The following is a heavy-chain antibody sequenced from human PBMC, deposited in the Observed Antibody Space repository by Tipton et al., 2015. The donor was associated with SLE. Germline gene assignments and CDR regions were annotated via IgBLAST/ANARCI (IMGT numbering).Heavy chain of an antibody. J-gene: IGHJ3*02. V-gene: IGHV4-39*07. CDR3: ARGALGLHDAFDI. CDR2: VYYTGNT. CDR1: GDSISSSSYY. D-gene: IGHD3-16*01. Sequence: TLSLTCIVSGDSISSSSYYWGWIRQPPGKGLEWVGTVYYTGNTFYNPSLKSRVTISVDTSKNQFSLKLTSLAAADTAVYYCARGALGLHDAFDIWGQGTLVSVSS.